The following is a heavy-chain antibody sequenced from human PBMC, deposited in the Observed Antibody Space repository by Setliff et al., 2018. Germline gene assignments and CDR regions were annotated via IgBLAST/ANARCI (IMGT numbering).Heavy chain of an antibody. V-gene: IGHV3-15*01. CDR1: GVTVSDAW. CDR3: NSRITVLRGVTVL. Sequence: GGSLRLSCAASGVTVSDAWMGWVRQTPGEGLDWVGRIKSKTDGGPTDYAAPVKGRFTISRDDSKNTLYLQMNSLKTEDTAIYYCNSRITVLRGVTVLWGQGTLVTVSS. J-gene: IGHJ4*02. D-gene: IGHD3-10*01. CDR2: IKSKTDGGPT.